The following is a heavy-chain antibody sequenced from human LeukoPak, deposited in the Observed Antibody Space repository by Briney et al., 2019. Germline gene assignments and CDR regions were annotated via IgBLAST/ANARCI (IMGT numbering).Heavy chain of an antibody. J-gene: IGHJ6*03. D-gene: IGHD2-2*01. Sequence: GGSLSLSCAASGFTFTNYWMNWVRQAPGKGLEWVANIKQDGSEKNYVDSLKGRFTISRDNAKNSLYLQMNSLRVEDTAVYYCAKDGDNSYCSSTSCYGFFVYMDVWGKGTTVTVSS. V-gene: IGHV3-7*01. CDR1: GFTFTNYW. CDR3: AKDGDNSYCSSTSCYGFFVYMDV. CDR2: IKQDGSEK.